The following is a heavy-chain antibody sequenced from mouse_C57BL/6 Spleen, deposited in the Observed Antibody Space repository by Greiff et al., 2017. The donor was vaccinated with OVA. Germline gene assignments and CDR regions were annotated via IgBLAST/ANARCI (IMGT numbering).Heavy chain of an antibody. CDR3: ARSGDSGYGDY. V-gene: IGHV1-61*01. CDR2: IYPSDSET. Sequence: QVQLQQPGAELVRPGSSVKLSCKASGYTFTSYWMDWVKQRPGQGLEWIGNIYPSDSETHYNQKFKDKATLTVDKSSRPAYLQLSSPTYEASAVYCGARSGDSGYGDYWGQGNTLTVST. D-gene: IGHD2-2*01. CDR1: GYTFTSYW. J-gene: IGHJ2*01.